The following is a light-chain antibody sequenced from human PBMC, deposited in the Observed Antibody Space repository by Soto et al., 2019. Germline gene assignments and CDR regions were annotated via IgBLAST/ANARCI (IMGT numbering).Light chain of an antibody. V-gene: IGKV1-39*01. CDR3: QQSSSTPVT. CDR1: QSISSY. CDR2: AAS. J-gene: IGKJ2*01. Sequence: DIQMTQSPSFLSASVGDRVTITCRASQSISSYLNWYQQKPGKAPKPLIYAASSLQSGVPSRFSGRGSATDFTLTITSLQPEDFATYYCQQSSSTPVTFGQGTKLEIK.